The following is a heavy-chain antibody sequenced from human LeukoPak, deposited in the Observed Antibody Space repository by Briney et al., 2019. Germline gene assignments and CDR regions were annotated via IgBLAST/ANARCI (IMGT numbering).Heavy chain of an antibody. D-gene: IGHD2-2*01. CDR1: GFTFSSYW. V-gene: IGHV3-7*01. CDR3: ARAARYCSSTSCPYYMDV. J-gene: IGHJ6*03. CDR2: IKQDGSEK. Sequence: GGSLRLSCAASGFTFSSYWMSWVRQAPGKGLEWVANIKQDGSEKYYVDSVKGRFTISRDNAKNSLYLQMSSLRAEDTAVYYCARAARYCSSTSCPYYMDVWGKGTTVTVS.